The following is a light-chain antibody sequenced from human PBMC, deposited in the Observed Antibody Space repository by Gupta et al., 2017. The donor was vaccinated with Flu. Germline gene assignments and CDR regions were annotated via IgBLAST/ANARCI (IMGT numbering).Light chain of an antibody. CDR1: SGIHVGTYR. CDR2: YKSDSDK. Sequence: HAVLTQPPSLSASPGASASLTCTLRSGIHVGTYRIYWYQQKPGSPPQYLLRYKSDSDKQQGSGVPSRFSGSKDASANAGILLISGLQSDDEADYYCMICHSSGWVFGGGTKLTVL. J-gene: IGLJ3*02. V-gene: IGLV5-45*02. CDR3: MICHSSGWV.